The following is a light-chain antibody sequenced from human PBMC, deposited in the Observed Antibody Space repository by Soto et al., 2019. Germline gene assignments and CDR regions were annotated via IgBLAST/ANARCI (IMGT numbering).Light chain of an antibody. CDR1: QSVSSH. Sequence: EIVMTQSPATLSVSPEERATLSCRASQSVSSHLAWYQHKPGQPPRLLLYGASTRITGIPAWFSGSGSGTEFTLTINSLQSEDFAVYYCQLYDNRPGTFGQGTKVEIK. J-gene: IGKJ1*01. CDR2: GAS. CDR3: QLYDNRPGT. V-gene: IGKV3-15*01.